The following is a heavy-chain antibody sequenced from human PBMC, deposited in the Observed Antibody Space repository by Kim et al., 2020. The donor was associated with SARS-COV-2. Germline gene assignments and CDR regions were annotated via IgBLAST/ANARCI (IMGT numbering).Heavy chain of an antibody. Sequence: GGSLRLSCETSGFTARRFALHWVRQAPGGGLEWLALISYDGYTIYYADSVKGRFTISRDNSKTTVFLQMHGLRTDDTGVFYCATSPTIFDYFDSWGRGT. CDR2: ISYDGYTI. V-gene: IGHV3-30*04. CDR3: ATSPTIFDYFDS. J-gene: IGHJ4*02. D-gene: IGHD3-3*01. CDR1: GFTARRFA.